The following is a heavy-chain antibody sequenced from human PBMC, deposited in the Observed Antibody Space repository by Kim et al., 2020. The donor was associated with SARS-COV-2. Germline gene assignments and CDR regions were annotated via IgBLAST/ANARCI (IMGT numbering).Heavy chain of an antibody. D-gene: IGHD6-19*01. CDR1: GYTFTGYY. CDR3: ARSRSGWRRNWFDP. V-gene: IGHV1-2*02. J-gene: IGHJ5*02. Sequence: ASVKVSCKASGYTFTGYYMHWVRQAPGQGLEWMGWINPNSGGTNYAQKFQGRVTMTRDTSISTAYMELSRLRSDDTAVYYCARSRSGWRRNWFDPWGQGTLVTVSS. CDR2: INPNSGGT.